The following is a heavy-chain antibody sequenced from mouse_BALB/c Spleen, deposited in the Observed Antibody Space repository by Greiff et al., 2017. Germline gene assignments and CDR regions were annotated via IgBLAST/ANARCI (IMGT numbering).Heavy chain of an antibody. CDR2: ISNGGGST. CDR1: GFTFSSYT. V-gene: IGHV5-12-2*01. D-gene: IGHD2-12*01. J-gene: IGHJ2*01. Sequence: EVMLVESGGGLVQPGGSLKLSCAASGFTFSSYTMSWVRQTPEKRLEWVAYISNGGGSTYYPDTVKGRFTISRDNAKHTLYLQMSSLKSEDTAMYYCARQALYYSLDYWGQGTTLTVSS. CDR3: ARQALYYSLDY.